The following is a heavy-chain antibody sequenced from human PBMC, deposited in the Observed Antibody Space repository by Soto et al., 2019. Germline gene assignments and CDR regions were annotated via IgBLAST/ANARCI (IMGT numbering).Heavy chain of an antibody. CDR3: ARDRYQLLGGAIWFDP. CDR2: IYYSGST. V-gene: IGHV4-61*01. J-gene: IGHJ5*02. CDR1: GGSVSSGSYY. Sequence: PSETLSLTCTVPGGSVSSGSYYWSWIRQPPGKGLEWIGYIYYSGSTSYNPSLKSRVTISVDTSKNQFSLKLSSVTAADTAVYYCARDRYQLLGGAIWFDPWGQGTLVTVSS. D-gene: IGHD2-2*01.